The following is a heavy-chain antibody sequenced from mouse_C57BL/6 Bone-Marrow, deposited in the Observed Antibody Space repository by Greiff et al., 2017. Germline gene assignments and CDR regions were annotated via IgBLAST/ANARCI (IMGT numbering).Heavy chain of an antibody. CDR2: IYPSDSEN. Sequence: QVQLKQPGAELVRPGSSVKLSCKASGYTFTSYWMDWVKQRPGQGLEWIGNIYPSDSENHYNQKFKDKATLTVDKSSSTAYMQLSSLTSEDSAVYYCARSPGTNYWGQGTTLTVSS. CDR1: GYTFTSYW. V-gene: IGHV1-61*01. D-gene: IGHD4-1*01. J-gene: IGHJ2*01. CDR3: ARSPGTNY.